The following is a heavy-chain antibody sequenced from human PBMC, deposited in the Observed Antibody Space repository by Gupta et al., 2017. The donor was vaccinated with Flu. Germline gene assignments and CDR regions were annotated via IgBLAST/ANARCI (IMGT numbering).Heavy chain of an antibody. CDR2: SSGSGGST. CDR3: AKDHGSSSWYVNTLPHGMDV. D-gene: IGHD6-13*01. J-gene: IGHJ6*02. Sequence: EVQLLEAGGGLVQPGGSLRLSCAASGFTISSYAMSWVRQAPENGLEWVSASSGSGGSTYYADSVKGRFTISRDNSKNTLYLQMNSLRAEDTAVYYCAKDHGSSSWYVNTLPHGMDVWGQGTTVTVSS. CDR1: GFTISSYA. V-gene: IGHV3-23*01.